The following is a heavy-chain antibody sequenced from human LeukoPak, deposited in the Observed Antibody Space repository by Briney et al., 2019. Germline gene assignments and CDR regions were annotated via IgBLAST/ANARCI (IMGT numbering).Heavy chain of an antibody. Sequence: PSETLSLTCAVYGGSFSGYYWSWIRQPPGKGLEWIGEINHSGSTNYNPSLKSRVTISVDTSKNQFSLKLSSVTAADTAVYYCATSSLDTAMLNWGQGTLVTVSS. CDR3: ATSSLDTAMLN. D-gene: IGHD5-18*01. CDR1: GGSFSGYY. CDR2: INHSGST. J-gene: IGHJ4*02. V-gene: IGHV4-34*01.